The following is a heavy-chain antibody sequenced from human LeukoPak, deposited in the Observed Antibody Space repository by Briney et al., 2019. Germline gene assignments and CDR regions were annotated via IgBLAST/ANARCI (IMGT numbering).Heavy chain of an antibody. D-gene: IGHD3-22*01. CDR3: TTATMIVVDRFDY. CDR2: ISNDGSNK. V-gene: IGHV3-30-3*01. J-gene: IGHJ4*02. CDR1: GFTFSRYE. Sequence: GGSLRLSCAASGFTFSRYEMHWVRQAPGKGLEWVTLISNDGSNKYYADSVKGRFTISRDNSKNTLSLQMNSLKTEDTAVYYCTTATMIVVDRFDYWGQGTLVTVSS.